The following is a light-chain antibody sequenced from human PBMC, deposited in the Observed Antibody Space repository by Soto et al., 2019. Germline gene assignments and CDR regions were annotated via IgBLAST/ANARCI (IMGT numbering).Light chain of an antibody. CDR3: QVWDSSSDHYV. CDR1: NIGSKS. J-gene: IGLJ1*01. CDR2: DDS. Sequence: SYELTQPPSVSVAPGQTARITCGGNNIGSKSVHRYQQTPGQAPVLVVYDDSDRPSGIPERFSGSNSGNTATLTISRVEAGDEADYYCQVWDSSSDHYVFGTGTKVTVL. V-gene: IGLV3-21*02.